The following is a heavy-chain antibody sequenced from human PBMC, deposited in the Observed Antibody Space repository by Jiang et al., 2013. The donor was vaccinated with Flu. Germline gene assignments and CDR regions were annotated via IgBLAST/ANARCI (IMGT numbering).Heavy chain of an antibody. CDR2: IYYSGST. J-gene: IGHJ3*02. V-gene: IGHV4-59*08. D-gene: IGHD2-15*01. Sequence: KGLEWIGYIYYSGSTNYNPSLKSRVTISVDASKNQFSLKLSSVTAADTAVYYCARLLSLGVSPEDGAFDIWGQGTMVTVSS. CDR3: ARLLSLGVSPEDGAFDI.